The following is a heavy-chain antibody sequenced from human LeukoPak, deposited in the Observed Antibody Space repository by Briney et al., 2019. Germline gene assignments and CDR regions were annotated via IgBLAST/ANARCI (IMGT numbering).Heavy chain of an antibody. J-gene: IGHJ4*02. D-gene: IGHD5-24*01. V-gene: IGHV3-48*01. Sequence: GGSLRLSCAASGFTFSRYSMNWVRQAPGKGLEWLAYISSRSSTIFYADSVQGRFTISRDSARNSLYLQMSSLRAEDTAVYYCSSGRNAYNSGVDHWGQGTLVTVSS. CDR1: GFTFSRYS. CDR2: ISSRSSTI. CDR3: SSGRNAYNSGVDH.